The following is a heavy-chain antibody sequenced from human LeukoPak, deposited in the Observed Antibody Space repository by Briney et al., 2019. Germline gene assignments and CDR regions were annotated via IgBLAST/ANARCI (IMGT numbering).Heavy chain of an antibody. D-gene: IGHD2-8*01. J-gene: IGHJ6*03. V-gene: IGHV1-2*02. CDR1: GYTFTGYY. Sequence: ASVTVSFKASGYTFTGYYIHWVRQAPGHGLEWMGRINPNSGDTNFAQKFQGRVTMSRDTSITTAYMELTRLRSDDTAVYYCARSAGHCTNGICFTDYSMDVWGEGTTVTVSS. CDR2: INPNSGDT. CDR3: ARSAGHCTNGICFTDYSMDV.